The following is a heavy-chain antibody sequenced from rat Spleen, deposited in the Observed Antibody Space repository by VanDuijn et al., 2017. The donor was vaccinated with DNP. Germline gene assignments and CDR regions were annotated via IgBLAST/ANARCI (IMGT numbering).Heavy chain of an antibody. CDR1: GFSLTSNG. CDR3: ARDLLRWRRGFAY. V-gene: IGHV2-72*01. CDR2: IWADRST. J-gene: IGHJ3*01. D-gene: IGHD1-11*01. Sequence: QVRLEESGPGLMQPSETLSLTCTVSGFSLTSNGVGWVRQPLGKGLVWLGTIWADRSTAYNSAVQSRLSISRDTSKGQVFLKMNSLQTEDTATYYCARDLLRWRRGFAYWGQGTLVTVSS.